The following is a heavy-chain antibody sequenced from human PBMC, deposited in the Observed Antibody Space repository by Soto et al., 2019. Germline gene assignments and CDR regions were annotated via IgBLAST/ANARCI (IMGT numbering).Heavy chain of an antibody. J-gene: IGHJ3*02. CDR3: AKVNGKRWLHKVGDAFDI. D-gene: IGHD5-12*01. CDR2: ISGSGGST. V-gene: IGHV3-23*01. Sequence: GGSLRLSCAASGFTFSSYAMSWARQAPGKGLEWVSAISGSGGSTYYADSVEGRFTISRDNSKNTLYLQMNSLRAEDTAVYYCAKVNGKRWLHKVGDAFDIWGQGTMVTVSS. CDR1: GFTFSSYA.